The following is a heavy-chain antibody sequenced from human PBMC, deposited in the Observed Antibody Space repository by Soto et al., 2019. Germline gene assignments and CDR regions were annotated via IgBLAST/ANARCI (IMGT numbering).Heavy chain of an antibody. CDR2: ISYDGSNK. V-gene: IGHV3-30*18. Sequence: QVQLVESGGGVVPPGTSLRLSCAASGFSFSSYGMHWVRQTPGKELQWVAGISYDGSNKYYVDSMKGRLTISRDNSKNTLDLQMNSLRAEDTAVYYCAKDTYLHDSRGYYVFASWGQETLVTVSS. CDR3: AKDTYLHDSRGYYVFAS. J-gene: IGHJ4*02. D-gene: IGHD3-22*01. CDR1: GFSFSSYG.